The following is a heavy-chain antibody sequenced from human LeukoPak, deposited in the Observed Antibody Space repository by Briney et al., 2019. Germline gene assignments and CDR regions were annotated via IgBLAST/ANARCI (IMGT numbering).Heavy chain of an antibody. J-gene: IGHJ4*02. CDR1: GFTFSSYG. CDR3: AKDIGDGYNFYY. Sequence: PGGSLRLSCAASGFTFSSYGMHWVRQAPGKGLEWVGVIWYDGSNKYYADSVKGRFTISRDNSKNTLYLQMNSLRAEDTAVYYCAKDIGDGYNFYYWGQGTLVTVSS. CDR2: IWYDGSNK. V-gene: IGHV3-33*06. D-gene: IGHD5-24*01.